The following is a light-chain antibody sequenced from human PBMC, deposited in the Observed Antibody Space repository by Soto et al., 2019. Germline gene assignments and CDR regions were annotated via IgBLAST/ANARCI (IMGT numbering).Light chain of an antibody. CDR2: GAS. Sequence: EIVLTQSPSTVSLSPGERATLSCRTSQSISNTYLAWYQQKPGQAPRLLIYGASTRATGIADRFSGSGSGTDFTLTISRLEPEDFAVYYCQQYVSSRGFTFGPGTKVDIK. CDR3: QQYVSSRGFT. V-gene: IGKV3-20*01. J-gene: IGKJ3*01. CDR1: QSISNTY.